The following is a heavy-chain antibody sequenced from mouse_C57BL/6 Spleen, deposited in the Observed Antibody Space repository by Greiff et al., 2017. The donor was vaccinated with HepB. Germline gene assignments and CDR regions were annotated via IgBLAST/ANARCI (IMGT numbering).Heavy chain of an antibody. CDR1: GYTFTSYW. CDR3: ARSGYYDAMDY. J-gene: IGHJ4*01. Sequence: QVQLQQPGAELVRPGSSVKLSCKASGYTFTSYWMHWVKQRPIQGLEWIGNIDPSDSETHYNQKFKDKATLTVDKSSSTADMQLSSMTSEDAAVYYSARSGYYDAMDYWGQGTSVTVSS. V-gene: IGHV1-52*01. CDR2: IDPSDSET. D-gene: IGHD2-14*01.